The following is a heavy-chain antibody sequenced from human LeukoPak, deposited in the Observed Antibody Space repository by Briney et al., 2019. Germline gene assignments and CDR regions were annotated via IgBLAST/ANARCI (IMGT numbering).Heavy chain of an antibody. J-gene: IGHJ4*02. CDR2: IYYSGST. CDR1: GGSISSGGYY. CDR3: ARDQTGYSSGWSSSGFDY. D-gene: IGHD6-19*01. Sequence: SQTLSLTCTVSGGSISSGGYYWSWIRQHPGKGLEWLGYIYYSGSTNYNPSLKSRVTISVDTSKNQFSLKLSSVTAADTAVYYCARDQTGYSSGWSSSGFDYWGQGTLVTVSS. V-gene: IGHV4-31*03.